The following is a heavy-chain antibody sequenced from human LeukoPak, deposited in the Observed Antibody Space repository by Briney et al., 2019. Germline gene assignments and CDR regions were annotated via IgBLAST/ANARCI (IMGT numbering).Heavy chain of an antibody. V-gene: IGHV1-3*04. CDR1: GYTFTSHV. CDR2: IDTANGNT. D-gene: IGHD3-3*01. CDR3: ARGKTSWYYDFWSGRGPCYMDV. Sequence: ASVKVSCKASGYTFTSHVIHWVRQAPGHRLDWMGWIDTANGNTQNSQNFQGRVTMTTDTSTSTAYMELRSLRSDDTAVYYCARGKTSWYYDFWSGRGPCYMDVWGKGTTVTVSS. J-gene: IGHJ6*03.